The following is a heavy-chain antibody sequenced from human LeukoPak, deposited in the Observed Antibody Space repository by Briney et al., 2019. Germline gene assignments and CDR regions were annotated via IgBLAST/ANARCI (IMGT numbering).Heavy chain of an antibody. J-gene: IGHJ6*02. D-gene: IGHD6-13*01. CDR3: ARGGQQLVRDYYYYGMDV. V-gene: IGHV1-69*13. CDR1: GGTFSSYA. Sequence: SVKVSCKASGGTFSSYAISWVRQAPGQGLEWMGRIIPIFGIANYAQKFQGRVTITADESTSTAYMELSSLRSEDTAVYYCARGGQQLVRDYYYYGMDVWGQGTTVTVSS. CDR2: IIPIFGIA.